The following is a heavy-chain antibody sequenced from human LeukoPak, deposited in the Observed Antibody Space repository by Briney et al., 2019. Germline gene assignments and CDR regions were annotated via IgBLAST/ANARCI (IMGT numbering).Heavy chain of an antibody. CDR1: GFTVSSNS. CDR3: ARRAGAYSHPYDY. CDR2: IYSDNT. V-gene: IGHV3-53*01. J-gene: IGHJ4*02. Sequence: GGSLRLSCTGSGFTVSSNSMSWVRQAPGKGLEWVSFIYSDNTHYSDSVKGRFTISRDNSKNTLYLQMNSLIAEDTAVYYCARRAGAYSHPYDYWGQGTLVTVSS. D-gene: IGHD4/OR15-4a*01.